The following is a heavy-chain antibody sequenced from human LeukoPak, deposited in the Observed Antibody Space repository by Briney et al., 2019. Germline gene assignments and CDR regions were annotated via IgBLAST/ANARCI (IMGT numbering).Heavy chain of an antibody. Sequence: PGGSLRLSCTASGFTFGDYAMSWFRQAPGKGLEWVGFIRSKAYGGTTEYAASVKGRFTISRDDSKSIAYLQMNSLKTEDTAVYYCTRVGTHSSGWDQFYYYYGMDVWGQGTTVTVSS. CDR1: GFTFGDYA. CDR2: IRSKAYGGTT. V-gene: IGHV3-49*03. J-gene: IGHJ6*02. D-gene: IGHD6-19*01. CDR3: TRVGTHSSGWDQFYYYYGMDV.